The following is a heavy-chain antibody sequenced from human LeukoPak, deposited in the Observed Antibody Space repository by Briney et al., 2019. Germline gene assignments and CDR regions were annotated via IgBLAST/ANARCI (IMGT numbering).Heavy chain of an antibody. J-gene: IGHJ4*02. CDR3: AREMAL. D-gene: IGHD5-24*01. V-gene: IGHV3-33*01. CDR2: IWYDGSNE. CDR1: GFSFGSYS. Sequence: GGSLRLSCEASGFSFGSYSMHWARQVPGKGLEWVAVIWYDGSNEDYADSVKGRFTISRGNSKNTLYLQMNSLRDEDTAVYHCAREMALWGQGALVTVSS.